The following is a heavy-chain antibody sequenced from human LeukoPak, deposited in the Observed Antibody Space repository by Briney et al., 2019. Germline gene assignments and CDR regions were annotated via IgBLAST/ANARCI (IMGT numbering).Heavy chain of an antibody. Sequence: QPGGSLRLSCAASGFTFSSYAMSWVRQAPGKGLEWVSAISGSGGSTSYADSVRGRFTISRDNSKNTLYLQMNSLRAEDTAVYYCAKGCGGDCYSDEDDAFDIWGQGTMVTVSS. CDR2: ISGSGGST. D-gene: IGHD2-21*01. V-gene: IGHV3-23*01. CDR1: GFTFSSYA. J-gene: IGHJ3*02. CDR3: AKGCGGDCYSDEDDAFDI.